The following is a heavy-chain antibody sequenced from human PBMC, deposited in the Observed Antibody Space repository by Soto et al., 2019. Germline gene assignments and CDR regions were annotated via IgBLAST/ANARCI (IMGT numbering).Heavy chain of an antibody. J-gene: IGHJ4*02. V-gene: IGHV3-23*01. CDR2: ISGSGGST. D-gene: IGHD1-26*01. CDR1: GFTFSTYA. CDR3: ATTRVSGSYYPRYFDY. Sequence: EVQLLESGGGLVQPGGSLRLSCAASGFTFSTYAMSWVRQAPGKGLEWVSAISGSGGSTYYADSVKGRFTISRDNSKNMLYLQMNSLRAEDTAVYYCATTRVSGSYYPRYFDYWGQGTLVTVSS.